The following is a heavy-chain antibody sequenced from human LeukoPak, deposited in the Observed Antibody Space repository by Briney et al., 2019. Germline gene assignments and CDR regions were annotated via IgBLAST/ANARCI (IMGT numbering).Heavy chain of an antibody. Sequence: GGSLRLSCAASGFTFSSYAMSWVRQVPGKGLEWVSSISSSSSYIYYADSVKGRFTISRDNAKNSLYLQMNSLRAEDTAVYYCARERQDYYYDSSGPFDYWGQGTLVTVSS. D-gene: IGHD3-22*01. CDR2: ISSSSSYI. CDR1: GFTFSSYA. V-gene: IGHV3-21*01. CDR3: ARERQDYYYDSSGPFDY. J-gene: IGHJ4*02.